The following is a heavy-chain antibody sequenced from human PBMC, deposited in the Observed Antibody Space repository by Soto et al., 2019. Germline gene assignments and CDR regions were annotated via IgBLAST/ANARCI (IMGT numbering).Heavy chain of an antibody. CDR2: IIPIPGTA. V-gene: IGHV1-69*01. Sequence: QVQLVQSGAEVKKPGSSVKVSCRASGGTFSRYALSWVRQAPGQGLEWMGGIIPIPGTANYAQKFQGRVTITADESTSTAYMELSSLRSEDTAVYYCARSQGSSTSLESYYYCYYGMDVWGQGTTVTVSS. CDR1: GGTFSRYA. CDR3: ARSQGSSTSLESYYYCYYGMDV. D-gene: IGHD2-2*01. J-gene: IGHJ6*02.